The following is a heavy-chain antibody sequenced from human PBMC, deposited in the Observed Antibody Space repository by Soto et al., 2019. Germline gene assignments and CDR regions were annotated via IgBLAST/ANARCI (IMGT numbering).Heavy chain of an antibody. V-gene: IGHV4-30-4*01. CDR2: IYYSGST. J-gene: IGHJ4*02. CDR3: ARDSVVTAIGN. CDR1: GGSISSGDYY. D-gene: IGHD2-21*02. Sequence: SETLSLTCTVSGGSISSGDYYWSWIRQPPGKGLEWVVYIYYSGSTYYNPSLKSRVTISVDTSKNQFSLKLSSVTAADTAVYYCARDSVVTAIGNWGQGTLVTVSS.